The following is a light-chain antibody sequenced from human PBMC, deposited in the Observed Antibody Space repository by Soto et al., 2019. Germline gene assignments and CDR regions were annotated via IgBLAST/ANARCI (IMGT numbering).Light chain of an antibody. CDR1: QSLSSRN. CDR2: GAS. CDR3: QQYGSSPRT. Sequence: ELVLTQSPGTLSLSPGERATLSCRASQSLSSRNLAWYQQKPGQAPRPLIYGASSRATGIPARFSGSGSGTDFALTISSLEPEDFGVYYCQQYGSSPRTFGQGTKVDI. J-gene: IGKJ1*01. V-gene: IGKV3-20*01.